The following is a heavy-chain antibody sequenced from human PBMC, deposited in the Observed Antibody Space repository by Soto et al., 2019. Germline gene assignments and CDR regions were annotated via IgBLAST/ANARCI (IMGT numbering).Heavy chain of an antibody. CDR3: ARAWGAYCSSTSCYLDYYYGMDV. J-gene: IGHJ6*02. Sequence: SVKVSCKASGYTFTGYYMHWVRQAPVQGLEWMGWINPNSGGTNYAQKFQGWVTMTRDTSISTAYMELSRLRSDDTAVYYCARAWGAYCSSTSCYLDYYYGMDVWGQGTTVTVSS. D-gene: IGHD2-2*01. CDR2: INPNSGGT. CDR1: GYTFTGYY. V-gene: IGHV1-2*04.